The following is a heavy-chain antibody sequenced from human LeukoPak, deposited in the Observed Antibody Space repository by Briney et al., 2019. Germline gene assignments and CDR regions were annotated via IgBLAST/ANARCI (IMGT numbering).Heavy chain of an antibody. CDR1: GFTFTTYW. CDR3: ARGPDSAAAADFDY. V-gene: IGHV3-74*01. D-gene: IGHD6-13*01. Sequence: GGSLRLSCAASGFTFTTYWMHWVRQAPGKGLVWVSHINSDGSITSYADSVKGRFTISRDNAKNTLYLQMNSLRAEDTAVYYCARGPDSAAAADFDYWGQGTLVTVSS. J-gene: IGHJ4*02. CDR2: INSDGSIT.